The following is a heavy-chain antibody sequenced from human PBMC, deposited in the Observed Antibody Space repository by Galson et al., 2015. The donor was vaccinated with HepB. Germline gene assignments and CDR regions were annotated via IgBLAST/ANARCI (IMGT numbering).Heavy chain of an antibody. V-gene: IGHV3-15*01. CDR1: GFTFSYAW. CDR2: VKSKTDGGTT. D-gene: IGHD1-26*01. CDR3: TMVGRGLIYSGSYSSYYFMDV. Sequence: SLRLSCAASGFTFSYAWMSWVRQAPGKGLEWVGRVKSKTDGGTTEYAAPMRGRFSISRDDSKNTLYLQMNSLKTEDTAVYYCTMVGRGLIYSGSYSSYYFMDVWGKGTTVTVSS. J-gene: IGHJ6*03.